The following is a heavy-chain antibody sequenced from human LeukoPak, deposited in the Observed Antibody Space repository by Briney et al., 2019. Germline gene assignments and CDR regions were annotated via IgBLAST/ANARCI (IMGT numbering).Heavy chain of an antibody. Sequence: GASVKVSCKASGGTFSSYAISWVRQAPGQGLEWMGGIIPIFGTANYAQKFQGRVTITTDESTSTAYMELSSLRSEDTAVYYCARAQSAAGINWFDPWGQGTLVTVSS. D-gene: IGHD6-13*01. CDR3: ARAQSAAGINWFDP. CDR1: GGTFSSYA. V-gene: IGHV1-69*05. J-gene: IGHJ5*02. CDR2: IIPIFGTA.